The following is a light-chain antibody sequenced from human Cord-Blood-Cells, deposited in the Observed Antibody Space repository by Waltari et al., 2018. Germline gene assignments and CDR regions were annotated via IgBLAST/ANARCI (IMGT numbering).Light chain of an antibody. CDR3: CSYAGRSTWV. CDR2: EVS. CDR1: SSDVGSYNL. Sequence: QSALTQPASVSGSPGQSITISCNGPSSDVGSYNLVSWYQQHPGNAPNLLLYEVSKRPSGVANRFSGSKSRNTAALTISGLQAEDEADYYCCSYAGRSTWVFGGGTKLTVL. V-gene: IGLV2-23*02. J-gene: IGLJ3*02.